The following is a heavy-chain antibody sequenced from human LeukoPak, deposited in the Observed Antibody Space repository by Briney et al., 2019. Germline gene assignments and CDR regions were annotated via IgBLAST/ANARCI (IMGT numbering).Heavy chain of an antibody. CDR3: ARGGYSYGYYYYYYMDV. Sequence: SETLSLTCAVYGGSSSGYYWSWIRQPPGKGLEWIGEINHSGSTNYNPSLKSRVTISVDTSKNQFSLKLSSVTAADTAVYYCARGGYSYGYYYYYYMDVWGKGTTVTVSS. CDR1: GGSSSGYY. D-gene: IGHD5-18*01. V-gene: IGHV4-34*01. J-gene: IGHJ6*03. CDR2: INHSGST.